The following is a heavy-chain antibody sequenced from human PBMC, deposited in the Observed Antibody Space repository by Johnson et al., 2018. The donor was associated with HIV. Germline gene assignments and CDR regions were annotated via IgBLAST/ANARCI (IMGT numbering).Heavy chain of an antibody. V-gene: IGHV3-30*04. CDR1: GFTFSSYA. CDR3: ARDRAWGDNVVVVAYGAFDI. J-gene: IGHJ3*02. Sequence: QVQLVESGGGVVQPGRSLRLSCAASGFTFSSYAMHWVRHAPGKGLEWVAVISFDGRIKYYADSVKGRFTISRDNSKNTLYLQMNSLRAEDTAVYYCARDRAWGDNVVVVAYGAFDIWGQGTMVTVSS. CDR2: ISFDGRIK. D-gene: IGHD2-15*01.